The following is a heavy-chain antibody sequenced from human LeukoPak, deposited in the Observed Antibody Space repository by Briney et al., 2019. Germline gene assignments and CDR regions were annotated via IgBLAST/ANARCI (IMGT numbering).Heavy chain of an antibody. CDR2: IWYDGSNK. J-gene: IGHJ4*02. D-gene: IGHD4-11*01. Sequence: GGSLRLSCAASGFTFSSYGMHWVRQAPGKGLEWVAVIWYDGSNKYYADSVKGRFTISRDSSKNTLYLQMNSLRAEDTAVYYCAADYSNYAAFDYWGQGTLVTVSS. V-gene: IGHV3-33*01. CDR1: GFTFSSYG. CDR3: AADYSNYAAFDY.